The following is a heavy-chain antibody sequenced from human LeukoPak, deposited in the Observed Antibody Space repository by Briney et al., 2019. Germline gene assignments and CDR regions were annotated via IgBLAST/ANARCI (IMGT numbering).Heavy chain of an antibody. CDR1: GFTFSSYA. CDR3: ARELLRGIHTQTFDY. D-gene: IGHD3-16*01. Sequence: GGSLRLSCAASGFTFSSYAMHCVRQAPGKGLEWVAVISYDGSNKYYADSVKGRFTISRDNSKNTLYLQMNSLRAEDTAVYYCARELLRGIHTQTFDYWGQGTLVTVSS. J-gene: IGHJ4*02. V-gene: IGHV3-30-3*01. CDR2: ISYDGSNK.